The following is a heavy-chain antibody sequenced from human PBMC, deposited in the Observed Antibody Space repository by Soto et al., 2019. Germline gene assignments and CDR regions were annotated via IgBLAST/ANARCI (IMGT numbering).Heavy chain of an antibody. Sequence: SETLSLTCAVYGGSFSGYYWSWIRQPPGKGLEWIGEINHSGSTNYNPSLKSRVTISVDTSKNQFSLKLSSVTAADTAVYYCARVVYIAAAGTGVDYWGQGTLVTVSS. CDR1: GGSFSGYY. CDR3: ARVVYIAAAGTGVDY. D-gene: IGHD6-13*01. J-gene: IGHJ4*02. V-gene: IGHV4-34*01. CDR2: INHSGST.